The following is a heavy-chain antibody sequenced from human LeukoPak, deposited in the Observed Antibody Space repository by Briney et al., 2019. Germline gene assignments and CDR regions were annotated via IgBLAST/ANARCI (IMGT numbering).Heavy chain of an antibody. CDR1: GFTFSSYA. J-gene: IGHJ6*03. V-gene: IGHV3-23*01. Sequence: SGGSLRLSCAASGFTFSSYAMSWVRLAPGKGLEWVSGISGNGINTYYGDSVKGRFTISRDNSKNTLYLQMNSLRAEDTAVYYCAKHFWSGYSYDYMDVWGKGTTVTVSS. CDR3: AKHFWSGYSYDYMDV. D-gene: IGHD3-3*02. CDR2: ISGNGINT.